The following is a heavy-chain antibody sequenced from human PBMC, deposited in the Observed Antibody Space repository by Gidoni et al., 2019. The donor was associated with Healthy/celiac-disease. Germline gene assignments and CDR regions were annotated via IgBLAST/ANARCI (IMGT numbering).Heavy chain of an antibody. CDR1: GYSFTSYW. CDR3: ARLLHDSSGYYEEYAFDI. Sequence: EVQLVQSGAEVKKPGESLKISCKGSGYSFTSYWNGWVRQLPGKGLEWMGIIYPGDSDTRYSPSFQGQVTIAADKSISTAYLQWSSLKASDTAMYYCARLLHDSSGYYEEYAFDIWGQGTMVTVSS. D-gene: IGHD3-22*01. CDR2: IYPGDSDT. V-gene: IGHV5-51*01. J-gene: IGHJ3*02.